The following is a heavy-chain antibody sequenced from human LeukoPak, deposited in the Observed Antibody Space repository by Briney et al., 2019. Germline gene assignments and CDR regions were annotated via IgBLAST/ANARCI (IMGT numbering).Heavy chain of an antibody. CDR3: AREVIAAATFDS. V-gene: IGHV3-21*01. CDR1: GFTFSSYS. J-gene: IGHJ4*02. D-gene: IGHD6-13*01. CDR2: ITSSSGYI. Sequence: GGSLRLSCAASGFTFSSYSMHWVRQAPGRGLAWVSYITSSSGYIYYADAVRGRFTISRDNAMNSLYLQMNSLRAEDTAVYYCAREVIAAATFDSWGQGTLVTVSS.